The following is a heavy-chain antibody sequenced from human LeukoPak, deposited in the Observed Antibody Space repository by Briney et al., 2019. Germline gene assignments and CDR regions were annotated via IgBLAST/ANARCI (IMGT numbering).Heavy chain of an antibody. CDR1: GYTFTSSYD. V-gene: IGHV1-8*01. CDR2: MNPYSGIT. D-gene: IGHD6-13*01. Sequence: GASVKVSCKASGYTFTSSYDINWVRQAPGQGLEWMGWMNPYSGITGYPQKFQGRVTMTRDTSISTAYMELSSLTSEDTAVYFCARENVNRGSSWGYDYFDMDVWGQGTAVTVSS. J-gene: IGHJ6*02. CDR3: ARENVNRGSSWGYDYFDMDV.